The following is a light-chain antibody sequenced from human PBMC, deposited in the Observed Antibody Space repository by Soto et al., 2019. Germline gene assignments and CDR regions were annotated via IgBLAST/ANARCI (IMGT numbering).Light chain of an antibody. J-gene: IGKJ1*01. CDR3: QQYDDYSWT. CDR2: DAS. CDR1: QGISNF. V-gene: IGKV1D-13*01. Sequence: AIQLTQSPSSLSASVGNRVTITCRASQGISNFLAWYQQKPGKAPKLLIYDASSLESGVPSRFSGSGSGTEFTLTISSLEPDDFATYFCQQYDDYSWTFGQGTKVDIK.